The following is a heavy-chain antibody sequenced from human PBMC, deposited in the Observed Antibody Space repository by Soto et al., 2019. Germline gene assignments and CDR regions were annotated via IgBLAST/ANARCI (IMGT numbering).Heavy chain of an antibody. CDR3: VKERYGQLWLEDYGMDV. D-gene: IGHD5-18*01. V-gene: IGHV3-30*18. CDR1: AFTFSSYR. J-gene: IGHJ6*02. CDR2: ISYDASDK. Sequence: QVQLVESGGGVVQPGRSLRLSCAASAFTFSSYRIHWVRQAPGKGLDWVAVISYDASDKYYADSVKGRFNISRDNSKNTLYLQMNSLRAEDTAVYYCVKERYGQLWLEDYGMDVWGQGTTVTVSS.